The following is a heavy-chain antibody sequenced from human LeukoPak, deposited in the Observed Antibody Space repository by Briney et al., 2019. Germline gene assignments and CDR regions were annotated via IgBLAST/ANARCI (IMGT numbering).Heavy chain of an antibody. CDR1: GYTFTGYY. CDR2: INPNSGGT. V-gene: IGHV1-2*02. Sequence: GASVKVSCKASGYTFTGYYMHWVRQAPGQGLEWMGWINPNSGGTNYAQKFQGRVAITRDTSISTAYMELSRLRSDDTAVYYCARGLPNWYTYFDPWGQGTLVTVSS. J-gene: IGHJ5*02. CDR3: ARGLPNWYTYFDP. D-gene: IGHD2-2*02.